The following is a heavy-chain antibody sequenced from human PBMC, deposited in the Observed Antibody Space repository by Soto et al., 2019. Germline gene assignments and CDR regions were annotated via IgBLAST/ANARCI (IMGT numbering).Heavy chain of an antibody. V-gene: IGHV3-30*09. Sequence: QMQLVESGGGVVQPGRSLRLSCAASGFAFSTYAVHWVRQAPGKGLEWLAVISYDGSLTYYAESVRGRIAVSRDNSNNAHSLQMNSLTPEDTATYFCARGAYSASDDNGAFDVWGQGTVVIVSS. D-gene: IGHD2-15*01. CDR2: ISYDGSLT. CDR3: ARGAYSASDDNGAFDV. J-gene: IGHJ3*01. CDR1: GFAFSTYA.